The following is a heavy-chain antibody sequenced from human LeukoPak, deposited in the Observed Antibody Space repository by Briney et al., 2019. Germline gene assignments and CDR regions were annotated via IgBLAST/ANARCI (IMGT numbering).Heavy chain of an antibody. D-gene: IGHD6-13*01. V-gene: IGHV1-18*01. J-gene: IGHJ6*03. CDR1: GYTFTSYG. Sequence: ASVKVSCKASGYTFTSYGISWVRQAPGQGLEWMGWISAYNGNTNYAQKLQGRVTMTTDTSTSTAYMELRSLRSDDTAVYYCARENSSSTIYYYYYMDVWGKGTTVTVSS. CDR3: ARENSSSTIYYYYYMDV. CDR2: ISAYNGNT.